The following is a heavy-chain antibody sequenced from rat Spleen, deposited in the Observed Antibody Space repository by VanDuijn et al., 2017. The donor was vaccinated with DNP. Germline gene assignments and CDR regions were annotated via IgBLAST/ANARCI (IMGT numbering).Heavy chain of an antibody. V-gene: IGHV5S10*01. Sequence: EVQLVESGGGLVQPGRSLKLSCAASGFTFSDYNMAWVRQAPKKGLEWVATIIYDGSRTYYRDSVKGRFTISRDNTQSSLYLQMDSLRSEDTATYYCARYITGIVFDYWGQGVMVTVSS. CDR2: IIYDGSRT. CDR1: GFTFSDYN. J-gene: IGHJ2*01. D-gene: IGHD1-6*01. CDR3: ARYITGIVFDY.